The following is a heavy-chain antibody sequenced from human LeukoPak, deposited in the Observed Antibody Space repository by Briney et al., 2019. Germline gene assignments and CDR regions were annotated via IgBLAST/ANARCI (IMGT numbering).Heavy chain of an antibody. CDR1: GFTFGNFA. V-gene: IGHV3-23*01. Sequence: GGSLRLSCAASGFTFGNFAMNWVRQAPGKGLERVSRLSRRGDDTNYADSVKGRFTISRDNSKNTLFLQLDNLRADDTAVYYCAKGRTTTSLLIDYWGQGTLVAVSS. CDR3: AKGRTTTSLLIDY. J-gene: IGHJ4*02. CDR2: LSRRGDDT. D-gene: IGHD2-2*01.